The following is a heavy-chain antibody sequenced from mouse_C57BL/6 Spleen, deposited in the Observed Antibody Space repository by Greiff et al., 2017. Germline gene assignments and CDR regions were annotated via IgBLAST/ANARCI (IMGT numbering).Heavy chain of an antibody. CDR2: ILPGSGST. V-gene: IGHV1-9*01. J-gene: IGHJ4*01. CDR1: GYTFTGYW. CDR3: ESKWLLDAMDY. Sequence: QVQLQQSGAELMKPGASVKLSCKATGYTFTGYWIEWVKQRPGHGLEWIGEILPGSGSTNYNEKFKGKATFTADKASNTAYMQLSSLTTEDSAIYYCESKWLLDAMDYWGQGTSVTVSS. D-gene: IGHD2-3*01.